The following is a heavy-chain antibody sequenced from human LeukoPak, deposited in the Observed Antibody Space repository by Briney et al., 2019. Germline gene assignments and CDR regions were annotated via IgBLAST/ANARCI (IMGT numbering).Heavy chain of an antibody. D-gene: IGHD3-10*01. Sequence: KASEALSLTCTVSGGSISSYYWSWIRQPPGKGLEWIGYIYYSGSTNYNPSLKSRVTISVDTSKNQFSLKLSSVTAADTAVYYCARGRSQGFMVRGVERRFDYWGQGTLVTVSS. J-gene: IGHJ4*02. V-gene: IGHV4-59*12. CDR2: IYYSGST. CDR1: GGSISSYY. CDR3: ARGRSQGFMVRGVERRFDY.